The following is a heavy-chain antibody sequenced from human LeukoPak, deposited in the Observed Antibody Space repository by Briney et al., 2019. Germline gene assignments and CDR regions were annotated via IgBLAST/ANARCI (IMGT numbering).Heavy chain of an antibody. Sequence: GGSLRLSCAASGFSFSTRGMHWVRQAPGKGLEWVAAISYDGSNKYYADSVKDRFTISRDNSKNTLDLQMNSLRAEDTAVYYCARDRVAAAGTYFQHWGQGTLVTVSS. CDR2: ISYDGSNK. J-gene: IGHJ1*01. V-gene: IGHV3-33*01. D-gene: IGHD6-13*01. CDR3: ARDRVAAAGTYFQH. CDR1: GFSFSTRG.